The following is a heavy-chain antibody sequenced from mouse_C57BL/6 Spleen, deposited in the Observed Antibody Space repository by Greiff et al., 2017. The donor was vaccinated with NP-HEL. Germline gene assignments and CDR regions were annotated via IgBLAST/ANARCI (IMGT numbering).Heavy chain of an antibody. CDR3: ARGWLLLYAMDY. D-gene: IGHD2-3*01. Sequence: VKLMESGAELVRPGASVKLSCKASGYTFTDYYINWVKQSPGQGLEWIARIYPGSGNTYYNEKFKGKATLTAEKSSSTAYMQLSSLTSEDSACYFCARGWLLLYAMDYWGQGTSVTVSS. CDR1: GYTFTDYY. CDR2: IYPGSGNT. J-gene: IGHJ4*01. V-gene: IGHV1-76*01.